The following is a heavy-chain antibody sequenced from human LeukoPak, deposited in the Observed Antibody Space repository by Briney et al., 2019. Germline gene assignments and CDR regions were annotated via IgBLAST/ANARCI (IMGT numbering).Heavy chain of an antibody. J-gene: IGHJ4*02. D-gene: IGHD3-3*01. CDR2: ICDSGNT. V-gene: IGHV4-59*11. CDR1: GGSISSHY. CDR3: ASGPSFWSGCEY. Sequence: PSETLSLTCTVSGGSISSHYWSWIRQPPGQGLESIVYICDSGNTNYHPSLKIRVTISVDTSKNQFSLKLSSVTAADTAVYYCASGPSFWSGCEYWGQGTLVTVSS.